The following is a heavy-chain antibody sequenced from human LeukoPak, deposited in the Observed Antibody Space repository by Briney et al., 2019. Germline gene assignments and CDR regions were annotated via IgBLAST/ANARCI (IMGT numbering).Heavy chain of an antibody. CDR3: ARDRLYSYGYYGMDV. D-gene: IGHD5-18*01. V-gene: IGHV1-18*01. Sequence: ASVKVSCKASGYTFSSYGVSWVRQAPGQGLEWMGRISSYNGNTNYAQNLQGRVTMTTDTFTSTASMELRSLRSDDTAVYYCARDRLYSYGYYGMDVWGQGTTVTVSS. CDR2: ISSYNGNT. CDR1: GYTFSSYG. J-gene: IGHJ6*02.